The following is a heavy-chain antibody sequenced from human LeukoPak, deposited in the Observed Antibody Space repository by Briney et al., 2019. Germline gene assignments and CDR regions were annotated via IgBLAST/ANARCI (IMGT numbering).Heavy chain of an antibody. CDR3: AKEQYPGYFDF. J-gene: IGHJ4*02. CDR2: IRFDATNK. CDR1: GFIFSGSS. V-gene: IGHV3-30*02. D-gene: IGHD1-14*01. Sequence: GGSLRLSCAASGFIFSGSSMHWVRQAPGKGLEWVCFIRFDATNKYYADSVKGRFTISRDNSNNTLYLQLNNVRTEDTATYFCAKEQYPGYFDFWGQGALVTVSA.